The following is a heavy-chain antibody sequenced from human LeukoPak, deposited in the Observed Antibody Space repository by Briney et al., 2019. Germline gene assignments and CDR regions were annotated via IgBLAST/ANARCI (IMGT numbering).Heavy chain of an antibody. CDR2: IYYSGST. J-gene: IGHJ3*02. CDR1: GGSISSYY. CDR3: ASPNSGYDWDAFDI. D-gene: IGHD5-12*01. Sequence: SETLSLTCTVSGGSISSYYWSWIRQPPGKGLEWIGYIYYSGSTNYNPSLKSRVTISVDTSKNQFSLKLSSVTAADTAVYYCASPNSGYDWDAFDIWGQGTMVTVSS. V-gene: IGHV4-59*01.